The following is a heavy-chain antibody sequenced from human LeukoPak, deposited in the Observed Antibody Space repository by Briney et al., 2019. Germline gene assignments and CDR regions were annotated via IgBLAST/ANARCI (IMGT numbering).Heavy chain of an antibody. V-gene: IGHV3-48*02. D-gene: IGHD6-13*01. CDR1: EFTFSSYS. CDR3: VRVWGLVVAGGEIEY. CDR2: TSSSGTTI. Sequence: GGSLRLSCAASEFTFSSYSMNRVRQAPGKGLEWVSYTSSSGTTIYYADSVKGRFTISRDNAKNSLYLQMNSLRDEDTAVYYCVRVWGLVVAGGEIEYWGQGTLVTVSS. J-gene: IGHJ4*02.